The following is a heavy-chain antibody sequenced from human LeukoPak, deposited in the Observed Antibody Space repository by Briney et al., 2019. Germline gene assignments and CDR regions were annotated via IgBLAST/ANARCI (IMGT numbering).Heavy chain of an antibody. J-gene: IGHJ4*02. CDR2: ISYDGNHK. CDR3: AKGELHFNTCSFDY. D-gene: IGHD1-26*01. Sequence: GTSLRLSCAASGFTFSSGMHWVRQAPGKGLEWVAVISYDGNHKFYGDSVKGRFTISRENSRNTLYLQMDSLRTEDTAVYYCAKGELHFNTCSFDYWGQGTLVTVSS. CDR1: GFTFSSG. V-gene: IGHV3-30*18.